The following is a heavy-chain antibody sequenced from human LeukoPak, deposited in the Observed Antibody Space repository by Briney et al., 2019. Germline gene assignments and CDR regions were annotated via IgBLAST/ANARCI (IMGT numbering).Heavy chain of an antibody. J-gene: IGHJ4*02. D-gene: IGHD3-22*01. CDR1: GYSVSSGYY. Sequence: PSETLSLTCAVSGYSVSSGYYWGWIRQPPGKGLEWIGSIYRSGSTYYSPSLKSRVTISVDTSKNQFSLKLSSVTAADTAVYYCARDPNYYDSSGYYSDYWSQGTLVTVSS. CDR2: IYRSGST. CDR3: ARDPNYYDSSGYYSDY. V-gene: IGHV4-38-2*02.